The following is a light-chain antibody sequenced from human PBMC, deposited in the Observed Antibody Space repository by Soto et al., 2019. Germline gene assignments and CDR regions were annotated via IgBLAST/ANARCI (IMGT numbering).Light chain of an antibody. CDR1: SSDIGAHDY. J-gene: IGLJ2*01. V-gene: IGLV2-8*01. Sequence: QSALTQPPSASGSPGQSVTISCTGTSSDIGAHDYVSWYQQHPGKAPKLMIFEVSKRPSGVTDRFSGSKSGNTASLTVSGLQADDEADYYCSSFPGSNNFEFGGGTKLTVL. CDR3: SSFPGSNNFE. CDR2: EVS.